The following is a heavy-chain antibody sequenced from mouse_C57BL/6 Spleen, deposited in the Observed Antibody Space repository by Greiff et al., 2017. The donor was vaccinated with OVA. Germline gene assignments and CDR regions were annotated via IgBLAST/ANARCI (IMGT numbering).Heavy chain of an antibody. V-gene: IGHV3-6*01. CDR1: GYSITSGYY. CDR3: ARDPDLFAY. J-gene: IGHJ3*01. Sequence: DVQLQESGPGLVKPSQSLSLTCSVTGYSITSGYYWNWIRQFPGNKLEWMGYISYDGSNNYKPSLKNRISITRATSKNQFFLKLNSETTEDTATYYCARDPDLFAYWGQGTLVTVSA. CDR2: ISYDGSN.